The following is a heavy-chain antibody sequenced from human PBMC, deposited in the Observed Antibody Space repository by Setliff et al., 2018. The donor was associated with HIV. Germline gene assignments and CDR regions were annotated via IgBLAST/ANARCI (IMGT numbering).Heavy chain of an antibody. V-gene: IGHV3-49*04. CDR1: GLTFGDYA. CDR2: IRSNAYGGTT. J-gene: IGHJ3*02. D-gene: IGHD2-2*02. CDR3: TTDRADCPGTSCYNAFDI. Sequence: PGGSLRLSCTASGLTFGDYAMSWVRQAPGKGLEWVGFIRSNAYGGTTEYVASVKGRFTISRDDSKKTLYVQMNNLKSEDTAVYYCTTDRADCPGTSCYNAFDIWGQGTMVTGSS.